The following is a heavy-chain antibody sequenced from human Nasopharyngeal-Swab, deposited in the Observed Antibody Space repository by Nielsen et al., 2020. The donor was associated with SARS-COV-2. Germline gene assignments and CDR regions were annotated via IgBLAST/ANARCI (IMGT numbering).Heavy chain of an antibody. CDR2: INHSGST. CDR3: ARGSTVTTFYYYYYGMDV. CDR1: GGSFSGYY. Sequence: SETLSLTCAVYGGSFSGYYWSWIRQPPGKGLDGIGEINHSGSTNYNPSLKSRVTISVDTSKNQFSLKLSSVTAADTAVYYCARGSTVTTFYYYYYGMDVWGQGTTVTVSS. D-gene: IGHD4-17*01. V-gene: IGHV4-34*01. J-gene: IGHJ6*02.